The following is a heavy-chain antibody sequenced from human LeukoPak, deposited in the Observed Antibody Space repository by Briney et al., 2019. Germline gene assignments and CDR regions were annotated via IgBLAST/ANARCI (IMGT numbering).Heavy chain of an antibody. D-gene: IGHD3-22*01. CDR3: ARDVTYYYDTSGYRDAFDI. J-gene: IGHJ3*02. CDR2: INPNSSGT. CDR1: GYTFTGYY. Sequence: GASVKVSCKASGYTFTGYYMHWVRQAPGQGLEWMGWINPNSSGTNYAQRFQGRVTMTRDTSISTAYMELSRLRSDDTAVYYCARDVTYYYDTSGYRDAFDIWGQGTMVTVSS. V-gene: IGHV1-2*02.